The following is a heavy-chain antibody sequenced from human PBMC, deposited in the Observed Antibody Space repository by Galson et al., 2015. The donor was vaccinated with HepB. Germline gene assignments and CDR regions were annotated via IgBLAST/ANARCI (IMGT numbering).Heavy chain of an antibody. D-gene: IGHD3-10*01. V-gene: IGHV3-23*01. CDR3: VSNQYIPGSYFNFHN. J-gene: IGHJ4*02. Sequence: SLRLSCAASGFTFSSRGLSWVRQAPGKGLEWVSLISGNGGNIHYADSVKGRFTISRDNSKDTLYLQMNSLRADDTAVYYCVSNQYIPGSYFNFHNWGQGSLVTV. CDR2: ISGNGGNI. CDR1: GFTFSSRG.